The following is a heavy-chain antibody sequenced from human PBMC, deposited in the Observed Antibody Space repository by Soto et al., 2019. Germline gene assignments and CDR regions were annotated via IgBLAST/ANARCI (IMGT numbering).Heavy chain of an antibody. CDR1: EYTFTSYA. CDR3: ARFPLEDYCSSTTGQTHYGIEV. CDR2: INAGNGNT. J-gene: IGHJ6*02. D-gene: IGHD2-2*01. Sequence: ASVKVSCKPSEYTFTSYAMHWVRKAPGQRLEWLGWINAGNGNTNYSQKFQGRVTITRGTFASRAYMELSSVRSEDTAVYYCARFPLEDYCSSTTGQTHYGIEVWDQGTTVTVSS. V-gene: IGHV1-3*01.